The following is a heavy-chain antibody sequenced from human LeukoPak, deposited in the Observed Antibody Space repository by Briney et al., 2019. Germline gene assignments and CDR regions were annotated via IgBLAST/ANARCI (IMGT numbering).Heavy chain of an antibody. CDR1: GGSVRSGSYY. V-gene: IGHV4-61*01. CDR2: IYYSGST. CDR3: VVDTYLVNGMDV. Sequence: PSETLSLTCTVSGGSVRSGSYYWSWIRQPPGKGLEWIGYIYYSGSTKYNPSLKSRVTILVDTSKNQFSLKLSSVTAADTAVYYCVVDTYLVNGMDVWGQGTTVTVSS. J-gene: IGHJ6*02. D-gene: IGHD5-18*01.